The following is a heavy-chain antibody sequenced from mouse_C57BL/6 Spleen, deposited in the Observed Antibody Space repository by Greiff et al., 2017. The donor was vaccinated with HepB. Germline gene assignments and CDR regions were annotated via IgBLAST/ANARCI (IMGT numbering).Heavy chain of an antibody. V-gene: IGHV5-6*02. CDR1: GFTFSSYG. Sequence: EVKLEESGGDLVKPGGSLKLSCAASGFTFSSYGMSWVRQTPDKRLEWVATISSGGSYTYYPDSVKGRFTISRDNAKNTLYLQMSSLKSEDTAMYYCARQEYGSSAWFAYWGQGTLVTVSA. CDR3: ARQEYGSSAWFAY. CDR2: ISSGGSYT. J-gene: IGHJ3*01. D-gene: IGHD1-1*01.